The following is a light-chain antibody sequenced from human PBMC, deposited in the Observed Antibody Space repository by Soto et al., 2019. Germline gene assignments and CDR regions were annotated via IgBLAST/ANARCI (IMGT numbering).Light chain of an antibody. J-gene: IGLJ1*01. Sequence: QSALTQPASVSGSPGQSITISCTETSSDVGGYNYVSWYQQHPGKAPKLMIYEVSNRHSGVSNRFSGSKSGNTGSLTISGLQAEEEADYYCSSYTSSSTLYVLGTGTKVTVL. V-gene: IGLV2-14*01. CDR3: SSYTSSSTLYV. CDR1: SSDVGGYNY. CDR2: EVS.